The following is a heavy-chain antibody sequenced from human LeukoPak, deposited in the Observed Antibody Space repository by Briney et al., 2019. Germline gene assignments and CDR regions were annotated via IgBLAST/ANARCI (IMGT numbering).Heavy chain of an antibody. CDR1: GFTFSSYG. CDR3: ARDPSIAAAGTLIDY. V-gene: IGHV3-33*01. CDR2: IWYDGSNK. J-gene: IGHJ4*02. Sequence: GRSLRLSCAASGFTFSSYGMHWVRQAPGNGLEWVAVIWYDGSNKYYADSVKGRFTISRDNSKNTLYLQMNSLGAEDTAVYYCARDPSIAAAGTLIDYWGQGTLVTVSS. D-gene: IGHD6-13*01.